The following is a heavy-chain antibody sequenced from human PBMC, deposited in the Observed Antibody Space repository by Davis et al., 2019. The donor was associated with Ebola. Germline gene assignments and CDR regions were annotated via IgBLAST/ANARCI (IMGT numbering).Heavy chain of an antibody. D-gene: IGHD2-8*01. Sequence: GGSLRLSCAASGFTFSSYGMHWVRQAPGKGLEWVSYISSSSSTIYYADSVKGRFTISRDNAKNSLYLQMNSLRDEDTAVYYCARSDIVLMVYAGPVFDPWGQGTLVTVSS. J-gene: IGHJ5*02. CDR1: GFTFSSYG. CDR3: ARSDIVLMVYAGPVFDP. V-gene: IGHV3-48*02. CDR2: ISSSSSTI.